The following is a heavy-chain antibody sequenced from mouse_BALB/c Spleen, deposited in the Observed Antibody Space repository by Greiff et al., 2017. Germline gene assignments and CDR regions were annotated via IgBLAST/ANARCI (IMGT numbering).Heavy chain of an antibody. V-gene: IGHV5-12-1*01. J-gene: IGHJ1*01. CDR1: GFAFSSYD. CDR3: ARQDGNYWYFDV. D-gene: IGHD2-1*01. Sequence: EVKLVESGGGLVKPGGSLKLSCAASGFAFSSYDMSWVRQTPEKRLEWVAYISSGGGSTYYPDTVKGRFTISRDNAKNTLYLQMSSLKSEDTAMYYCARQDGNYWYFDVWGAGTTVTVSS. CDR2: ISSGGGST.